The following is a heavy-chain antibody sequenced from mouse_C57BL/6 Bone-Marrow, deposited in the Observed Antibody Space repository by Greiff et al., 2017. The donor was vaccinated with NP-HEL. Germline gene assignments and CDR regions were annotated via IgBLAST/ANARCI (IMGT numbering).Heavy chain of an antibody. CDR2: IDPENGAT. Sequence: EVQLQQSGAELVRPGASVKLSCTASGFNIKDDYMHWVKQRPEQGLAWIGWIDPENGATEYASKFQGKATITAETSSNTAYLQLSSLTSEDTAVYDGITGSYRGYYYARDYWGQGTSVTVSS. V-gene: IGHV14-4*01. J-gene: IGHJ4*01. D-gene: IGHD2-12*01. CDR1: GFNIKDDY. CDR3: ITGSYRGYYYARDY.